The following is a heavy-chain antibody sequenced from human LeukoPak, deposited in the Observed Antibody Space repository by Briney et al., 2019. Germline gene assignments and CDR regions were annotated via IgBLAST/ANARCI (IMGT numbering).Heavy chain of an antibody. CDR3: ARYSSGYYQYFDY. V-gene: IGHV1-46*01. Sequence: ASVKVSCKASGYTFTSYYMHSVRQAPGPGLEWMGIINPSGGSTSYAQKFQGRVTMTRDTSTSTVYMELSSLRSEDTAVYYCARYSSGYYQYFDYWGQGTLVTVSS. CDR2: INPSGGST. J-gene: IGHJ4*02. D-gene: IGHD3-22*01. CDR1: GYTFTSYY.